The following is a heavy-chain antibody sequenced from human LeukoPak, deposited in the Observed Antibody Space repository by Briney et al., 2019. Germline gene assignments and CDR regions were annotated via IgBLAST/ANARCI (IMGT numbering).Heavy chain of an antibody. J-gene: IGHJ4*02. D-gene: IGHD3-22*01. CDR1: GGSISSYY. Sequence: SETLSLTCTVSGGSISSYYWSWIRQPPGKGLEWIGEVNHSGSTNYNPSLKSRVTISVDTSKNQFSLKLSSVTAADTAVYYCARGQDSSGYYLLDYWGQGTLVTVSS. V-gene: IGHV4-34*01. CDR3: ARGQDSSGYYLLDY. CDR2: VNHSGST.